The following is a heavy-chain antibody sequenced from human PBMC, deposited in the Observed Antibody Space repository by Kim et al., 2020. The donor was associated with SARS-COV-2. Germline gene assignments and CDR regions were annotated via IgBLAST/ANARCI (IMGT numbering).Heavy chain of an antibody. CDR2: ISSSGGTT. D-gene: IGHD2-2*01. CDR1: GLTFSSYA. V-gene: IGHV3-23*01. CDR3: WKEGAPAAKYGMDV. Sequence: GGSLRLSCAASGLTFSSYAVSWVRQAPGKGLEWVSAISSSGGTTYYADSVKGRFTISRDNSKNTLYLQMNSLRAEDTAVYYCWKEGAPAAKYGMDVWGQG. J-gene: IGHJ6*02.